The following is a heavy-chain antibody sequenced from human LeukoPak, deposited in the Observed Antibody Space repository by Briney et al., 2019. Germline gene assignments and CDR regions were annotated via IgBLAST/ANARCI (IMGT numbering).Heavy chain of an antibody. CDR3: AISSLRYNWFDP. Sequence: ASVKVSCKASGYTFTSYGISWVRQAPGQGLEWMGWISVYNGNTNYAQKLQDRVTMTTDTSTSTAYMELRSLRSDDTAAYYCAISSLRYNWFDPWGQGTLVTVSS. CDR2: ISVYNGNT. D-gene: IGHD2-2*01. J-gene: IGHJ5*02. CDR1: GYTFTSYG. V-gene: IGHV1-18*01.